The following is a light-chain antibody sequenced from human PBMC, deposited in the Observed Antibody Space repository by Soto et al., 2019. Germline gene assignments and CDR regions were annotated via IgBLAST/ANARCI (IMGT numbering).Light chain of an antibody. CDR1: QDINKW. V-gene: IGKV1-12*01. J-gene: IGKJ2*01. CDR3: QQASSFPHT. Sequence: DIQMTQSPSSVSAPVGDRVTISCRASQDINKWLAWYQQKPGKAPKLLISAASTLQSGVPSRFSGSGSGTEFTLTIQSLQPDDIATYSCQQASSFPHTFGQGTKLEIK. CDR2: AAS.